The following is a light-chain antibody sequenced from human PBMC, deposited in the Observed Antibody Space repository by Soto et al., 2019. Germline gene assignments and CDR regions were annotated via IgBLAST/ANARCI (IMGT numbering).Light chain of an antibody. CDR1: QSVSSN. V-gene: IGKV3-15*01. J-gene: IGKJ5*01. CDR2: GAS. CDR3: QQYNNWPPIT. Sequence: EIVLTQSPATLSVSPGERATLSCRAGQSVSSNLAWYQQKPGQAPRLLIYGASNRATGIPDRFSGSGSGTEFTLTISRLQSEDFAVYYCQQYNNWPPITFGQGTRLEI.